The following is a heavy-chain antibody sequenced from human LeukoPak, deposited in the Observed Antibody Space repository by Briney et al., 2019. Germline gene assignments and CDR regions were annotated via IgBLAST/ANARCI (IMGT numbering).Heavy chain of an antibody. J-gene: IGHJ5*02. CDR3: ARDGGYCSGGSCYTVSVWFDP. D-gene: IGHD2-15*01. Sequence: SVKVSCKASGGTFSSYAISWVRQAPGQGLEWMGGTIPIFGTANYAQKFQGRVTITTDKSTSTAYMELSSLRSEDTAVYYCARDGGYCSGGSCYTVSVWFDPWGQGTLVTVSS. V-gene: IGHV1-69*05. CDR2: TIPIFGTA. CDR1: GGTFSSYA.